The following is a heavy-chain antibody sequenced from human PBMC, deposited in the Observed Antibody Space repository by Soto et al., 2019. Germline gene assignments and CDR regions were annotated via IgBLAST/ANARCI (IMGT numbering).Heavy chain of an antibody. D-gene: IGHD2-21*02. V-gene: IGHV3-30-3*01. CDR2: ISYDGNNK. CDR1: GFTFSSYA. Sequence: QVQLVESGGGVVQPGRSLRLSCAASGFTFSSYAMHWVRQAPGKGLEWVAVISYDGNNKYYADSVKGRFTMSRDNSKNTLYPNMITRRGEDTAVYYCGRDNYGVTSAYSMAVWGQGTTVTVSS. J-gene: IGHJ6*02. CDR3: GRDNYGVTSAYSMAV.